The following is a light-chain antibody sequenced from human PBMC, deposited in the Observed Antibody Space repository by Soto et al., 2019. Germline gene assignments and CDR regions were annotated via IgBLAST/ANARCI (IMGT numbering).Light chain of an antibody. CDR1: QSISSY. V-gene: IGKV1-39*01. CDR2: AAS. Sequence: DIQMTQSPSSLSASVGDRVTITCRASQSISSYLNWYQQKPGKAPKLLIYAASSLQSGVPPRFSGSGSGTDFTLTISSLQPEDFATYYCQQSYSTPYTFGQGTEVDIK. J-gene: IGKJ2*01. CDR3: QQSYSTPYT.